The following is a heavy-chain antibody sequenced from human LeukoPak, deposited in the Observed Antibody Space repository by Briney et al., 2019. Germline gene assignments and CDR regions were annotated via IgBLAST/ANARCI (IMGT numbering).Heavy chain of an antibody. J-gene: IGHJ6*03. CDR3: ARGTPSGSSWLNYYYYYMDI. V-gene: IGHV4-59*02. CDR2: IYHTGST. D-gene: IGHD6-13*01. Sequence: SETLSLTCTISGGSVSDYYWSWIRQSPGKGLEWIGYIYHTGSTSYSPSLKSRVTISADTSQNQFSLKLSSVTAADTAVYYCARGTPSGSSWLNYYYYYMDIWGKGTTVTISS. CDR1: GGSVSDYY.